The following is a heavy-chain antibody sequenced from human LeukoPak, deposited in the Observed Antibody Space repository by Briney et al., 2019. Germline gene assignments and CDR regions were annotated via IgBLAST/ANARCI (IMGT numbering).Heavy chain of an antibody. CDR1: GFTFDDYG. Sequence: PGGSLSSSGAASGFTFDDYGMSWVGKAQGKGLKGIFVINWNGGSTGYAESVKGRFTISRDDAKNSLYLQMTSLRAEDTAVYYWARKGAGYSGYGIDYWGQGTLVTVSS. CDR2: INWNGGST. D-gene: IGHD5-12*01. J-gene: IGHJ4*02. V-gene: IGHV3-20*04. CDR3: ARKGAGYSGYGIDY.